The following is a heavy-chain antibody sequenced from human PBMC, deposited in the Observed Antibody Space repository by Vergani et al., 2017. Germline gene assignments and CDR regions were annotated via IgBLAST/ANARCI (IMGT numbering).Heavy chain of an antibody. D-gene: IGHD6-19*01. CDR2: VNHSGSI. Sequence: QVQLQQWGAGLLKPSETLSLKCAVYGGSFTKYYWSWIRQPPGKGLEWIGEVNHSGSINYSPSLKSGVTISIDTFKQQFSLTLSSVTAADTAVYYCARVSRCSXPRHYYHYHYMDVWGDGTTVTVS. CDR1: GGSFTKYY. V-gene: IGHV4-34*01. CDR3: ARVSRCSXPRHYYHYHYMDV. J-gene: IGHJ6*03.